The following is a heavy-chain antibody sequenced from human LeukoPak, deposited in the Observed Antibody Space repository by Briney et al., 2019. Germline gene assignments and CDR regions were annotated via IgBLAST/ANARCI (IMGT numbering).Heavy chain of an antibody. J-gene: IGHJ3*02. CDR1: GGSISSYY. D-gene: IGHD1-26*01. Sequence: PSETLSLTCTVSGGSISSYYWSWIRQPPGKGLEWIGYIYYSGSTNYNPSLKSRVTISVDTSKNQFSLKLSSVTAADTAVYYCARDPYSGSYYNAFDIWGQGTMVTVSS. CDR2: IYYSGST. CDR3: ARDPYSGSYYNAFDI. V-gene: IGHV4-59*01.